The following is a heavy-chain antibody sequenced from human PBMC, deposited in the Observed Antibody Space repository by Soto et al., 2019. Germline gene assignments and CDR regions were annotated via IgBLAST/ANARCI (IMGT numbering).Heavy chain of an antibody. J-gene: IGHJ4*02. CDR1: GGTFSSYA. CDR3: ARVYYYDSSGYYLFDY. V-gene: IGHV1-69*01. Sequence: QVQLVQSGAEVKKPGSSVKVSCKASGGTFSSYAISWVRQAPGQGLEWMGGIIPIFGTANYARKFQGRVTITADESTSTAYMELSSVRSEDTAVYCCARVYYYDSSGYYLFDYWGQGTLVTVSS. CDR2: IIPIFGTA. D-gene: IGHD3-22*01.